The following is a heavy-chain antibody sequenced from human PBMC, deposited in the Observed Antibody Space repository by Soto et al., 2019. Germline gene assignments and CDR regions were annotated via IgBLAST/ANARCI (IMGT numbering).Heavy chain of an antibody. CDR1: GGSFSGYY. CDR2: INHSGST. V-gene: IGHV4-34*01. CDR3: ARGLRSWGGFDY. J-gene: IGHJ4*02. D-gene: IGHD6-13*01. Sequence: SETLSLTCAVYGGSFSGYYWSWIRQPPGKGLEWIGEINHSGSTNYNPSLKSRVTISVDTSKNQFSLKLSSVTAADTAVYYCARGLRSWGGFDYWGQGTLVTVSS.